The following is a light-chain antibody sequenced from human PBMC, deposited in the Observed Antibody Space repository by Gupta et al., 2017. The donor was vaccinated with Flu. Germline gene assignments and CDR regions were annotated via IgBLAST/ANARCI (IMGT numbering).Light chain of an antibody. Sequence: QPVLAQSSSASASLGSSVKLTCTLTSEYSTKIIAWHQQQPGKAPRFLMKVEGSGRYDKGSGIPDRFSGSTSGADYYLTISNLRAEDEADYYCETWDANTRRIYGAGTKLTVL. V-gene: IGLV4-60*03. J-gene: IGLJ2*01. CDR1: SEYSTKI. CDR2: VEGSGRY. CDR3: ETWDANTRRI.